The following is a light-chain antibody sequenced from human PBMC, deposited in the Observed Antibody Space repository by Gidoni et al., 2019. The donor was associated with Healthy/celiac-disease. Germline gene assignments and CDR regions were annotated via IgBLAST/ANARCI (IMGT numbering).Light chain of an antibody. V-gene: IGKV4-1*01. CDR3: QQCCSTPLT. CDR1: QSVLYSSNNKNY. Sequence: DIVMTQYPDSPPGSLGERATINCKSSQSVLYSSNNKNYLAWYQQKPGQPPRLLIYWASTRESGVPDRFSGSGSGTDFTLTISSLQAEDVAVYYCQQCCSTPLTFGGGTKVEIK. J-gene: IGKJ4*01. CDR2: WAS.